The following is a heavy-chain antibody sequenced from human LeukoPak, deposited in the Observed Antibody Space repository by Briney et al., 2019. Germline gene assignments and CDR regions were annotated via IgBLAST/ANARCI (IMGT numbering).Heavy chain of an antibody. Sequence: ASVKVSCKASGYTFTGYYMHWVRQAPGQGLEWMGWMNPNSGNTGYAQKFQGRVTITRNTSISTAYMEPSSLRSEDTAVYYCARGRLGSAGDYYYYYMDVWGQGTLVTVSS. CDR3: ARGRLGSAGDYYYYYMDV. J-gene: IGHJ6*03. CDR1: GYTFTGYY. CDR2: MNPNSGNT. V-gene: IGHV1-8*03.